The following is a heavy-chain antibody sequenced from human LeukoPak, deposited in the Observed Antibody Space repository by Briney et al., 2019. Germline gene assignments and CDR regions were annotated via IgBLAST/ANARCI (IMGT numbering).Heavy chain of an antibody. Sequence: SETLSLTCAVYGGSFSGYYWSWIRQPPGKGLEWIGYIYYTGSTNYNPSLKSRVTMSVDTSKNQFSLNLKSVTAADTAMYYCARDGVVTMELDYWGQGTLVTVSS. J-gene: IGHJ4*02. CDR3: ARDGVVTMELDY. CDR1: GGSFSGYY. V-gene: IGHV4-34*11. CDR2: IYYTGST. D-gene: IGHD3-3*01.